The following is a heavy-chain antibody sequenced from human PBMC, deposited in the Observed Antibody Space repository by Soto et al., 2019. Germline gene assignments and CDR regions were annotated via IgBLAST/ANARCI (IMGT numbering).Heavy chain of an antibody. V-gene: IGHV4-31*03. CDR1: GGSFSSGGYY. CDR3: ARVLCSSTSCYVWENWFDP. CDR2: IYYSGST. J-gene: IGHJ5*02. Sequence: QVQLQESGPGLVKPSQTLSLTCTVSGGSFSSGGYYWNWIRQHPGKGLEWIGYIYYSGSTSYNPSLTSRVTISVDTSKNQFSLKLNSVTAADTAVYYCARVLCSSTSCYVWENWFDPWGQGTLVTVSS. D-gene: IGHD2-2*01.